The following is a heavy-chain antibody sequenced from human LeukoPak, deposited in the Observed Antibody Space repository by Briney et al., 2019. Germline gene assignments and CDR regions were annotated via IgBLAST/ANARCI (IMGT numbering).Heavy chain of an antibody. CDR3: ARRGRAGSNGMDV. CDR2: ISGYNGNT. CDR1: GYTFTSYD. Sequence: ASLKVSCKASGYTFTSYDISWVRQAPGQGREWMGWISGYNGNTNYGQKFQGRVTVTTDKSTSTAYMERRSLRSHDTAVYSGARRGRAGSNGMDVWGQGTTVTVSS. J-gene: IGHJ6*02. D-gene: IGHD3-10*01. V-gene: IGHV1-18*01.